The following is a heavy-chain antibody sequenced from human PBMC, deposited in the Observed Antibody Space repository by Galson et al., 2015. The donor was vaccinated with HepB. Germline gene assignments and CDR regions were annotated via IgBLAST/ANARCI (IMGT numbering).Heavy chain of an antibody. CDR2: ISAVNGDT. CDR1: GYTFSNYG. Sequence: SVKVSCKASGYTFSNYGISWVRQAPGQGLEWMGWISAVNGDTRFPQKFRGRVVMTTDTSTSTAYMELRSLRSDDTAVYYCARDPHEELDFWSSSYAHYFDSWGQGTLVTVSS. V-gene: IGHV1-18*01. J-gene: IGHJ4*02. D-gene: IGHD3-3*01. CDR3: ARDPHEELDFWSSSYAHYFDS.